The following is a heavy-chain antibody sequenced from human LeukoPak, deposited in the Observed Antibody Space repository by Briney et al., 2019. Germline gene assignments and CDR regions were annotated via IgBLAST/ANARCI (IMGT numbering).Heavy chain of an antibody. J-gene: IGHJ5*02. V-gene: IGHV3-48*01. CDR2: ISSSSSTI. D-gene: IGHD3-16*01. CDR3: ARGRVMSVDP. CDR1: GFTFSSYS. Sequence: GGSLRLSCAASGFTFSSYSMNWVRQAPGKGLEWVSYISSSSSTIYYADSVKGRFTISRDNAKNSLYLQMNSLRAEDTAVYYCARGRVMSVDPWGQGTLVTVSS.